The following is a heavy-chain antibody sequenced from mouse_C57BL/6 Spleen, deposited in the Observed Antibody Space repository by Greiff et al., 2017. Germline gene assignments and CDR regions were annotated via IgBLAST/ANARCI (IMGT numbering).Heavy chain of an antibody. V-gene: IGHV1-69*01. Sequence: QFQLQQPGAELVMPGASVKLSCKASGYTFTSYWMHWVRQRPGQGLEWIGEIDPSDSYTNYNQKFKGKSTLTVDKSSSTAYMQLSSLTSEDSAVYYCARRGSPGYFDYWGQGTTLTVSS. CDR2: IDPSDSYT. CDR3: ARRGSPGYFDY. J-gene: IGHJ2*01. CDR1: GYTFTSYW. D-gene: IGHD1-1*02.